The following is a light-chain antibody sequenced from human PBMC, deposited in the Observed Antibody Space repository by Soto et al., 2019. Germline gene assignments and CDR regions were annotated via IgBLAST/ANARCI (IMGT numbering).Light chain of an antibody. CDR3: SSYTSGSTHVV. Sequence: ALTQPASVSGSPGQSITISCTGTSSDVGGYNYVSWYQQHPGKAPKLMIYDVSNRPSGVSNRFSGSKSGNTASLTISGLQAEDEADYYCSSYTSGSTHVVFGGGTKLTVL. J-gene: IGLJ2*01. V-gene: IGLV2-14*01. CDR1: SSDVGGYNY. CDR2: DVS.